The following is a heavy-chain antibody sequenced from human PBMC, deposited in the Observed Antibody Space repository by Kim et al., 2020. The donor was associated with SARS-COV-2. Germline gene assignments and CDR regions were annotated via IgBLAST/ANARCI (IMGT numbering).Heavy chain of an antibody. CDR1: GGSISSYY. D-gene: IGHD6-19*01. CDR2: IYYSGST. Sequence: SETLSLTCTVSGGSISSYYWSWIRQPPGKGLEWIGYIYYSGSTNHNPSLTSRVTLSVYTSKNQFSLKLSSVTAADTAVYYCARHGPDSSGSYFQYWGQGT. J-gene: IGHJ4*02. V-gene: IGHV4-59*08. CDR3: ARHGPDSSGSYFQY.